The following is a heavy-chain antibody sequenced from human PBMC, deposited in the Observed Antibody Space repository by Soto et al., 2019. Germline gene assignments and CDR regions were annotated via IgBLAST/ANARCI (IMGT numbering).Heavy chain of an antibody. CDR1: GGSISSGGYY. J-gene: IGHJ4*02. CDR3: ARDSRYYDSSGYIYYFDY. Sequence: PSETLSLTCTVSGGSISSGGYYWSWIRQHPGKGLEWIGYIYYSGSTYYNPSLKSRVTISVDTSKNQFSLKLSSVTAADTAVYYCARDSRYYDSSGYIYYFDYCGQGTLVTVSS. CDR2: IYYSGST. V-gene: IGHV4-31*03. D-gene: IGHD3-22*01.